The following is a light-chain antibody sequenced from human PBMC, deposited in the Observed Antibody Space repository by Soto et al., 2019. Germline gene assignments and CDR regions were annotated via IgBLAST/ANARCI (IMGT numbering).Light chain of an antibody. CDR2: DAA. J-gene: IGKJ3*01. V-gene: IGKV3-11*01. CDR3: QQRSNWPVFT. CDR1: QSVSSY. Sequence: EIVLTQSPATLSLSPGERATLSCRASQSVSSYLAWYQQKPGQAPRLLIYDAANRATGIPARFSGTGSGTDSTVTISSLEPEYFAVYYWQQRSNWPVFTFGPGNKVDIK.